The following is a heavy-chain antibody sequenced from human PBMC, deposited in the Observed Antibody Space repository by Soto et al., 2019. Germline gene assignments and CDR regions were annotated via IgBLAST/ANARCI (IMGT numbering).Heavy chain of an antibody. CDR3: ARDPPTGTTLDWVDS. V-gene: IGHV3-21*01. D-gene: IGHD1-7*01. Sequence: EVQLVESGGGLVKPGGSLRLSCAASGFSFSSDSMGWVRQAPGKGLEWVSSISSSGSFMNYADLVKGRFTISRDNAKNSLYLQMSGLKDEDTAVYYCARDPPTGTTLDWVDSWGQGTLVTVSS. J-gene: IGHJ5*01. CDR2: ISSSGSFM. CDR1: GFSFSSDS.